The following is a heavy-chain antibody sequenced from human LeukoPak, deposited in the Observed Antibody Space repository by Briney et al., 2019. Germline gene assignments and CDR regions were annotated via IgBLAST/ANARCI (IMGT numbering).Heavy chain of an antibody. CDR3: AKLDYCSGGSCYSGFKNHFDY. CDR2: IRYDGSNK. V-gene: IGHV3-30*02. Sequence: GGSLRLSCAASGFTFSSYGMHWVRQAPGKGLEWVAFIRYDGSNKYYADSVKGRFTISRDNSENTLYLQMNSLRAEDTAVYYCAKLDYCSGGSCYSGFKNHFDYWGQGTLVTVSS. J-gene: IGHJ4*02. D-gene: IGHD2-15*01. CDR1: GFTFSSYG.